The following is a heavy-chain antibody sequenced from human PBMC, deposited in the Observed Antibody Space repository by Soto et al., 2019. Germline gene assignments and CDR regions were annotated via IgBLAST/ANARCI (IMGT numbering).Heavy chain of an antibody. Sequence: ASVKVSCKACGYTFINYGISWVRQAPGQGLEWMGWISGDNGNTKYAQKFQGRVTMTTDTSTSTAYMELRSLRSDDTAVYFCARDYYDSSGYGFDFWGQGSLVSVSS. CDR2: ISGDNGNT. D-gene: IGHD3-22*01. V-gene: IGHV1-18*01. CDR3: ARDYYDSSGYGFDF. J-gene: IGHJ4*02. CDR1: GYTFINYG.